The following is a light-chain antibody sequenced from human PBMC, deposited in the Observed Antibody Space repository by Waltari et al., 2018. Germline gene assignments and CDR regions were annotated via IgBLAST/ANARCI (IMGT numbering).Light chain of an antibody. CDR2: STT. V-gene: IGLV1-40*01. CDR3: QSFDSSLGGVL. CDR1: SSNIGTDPD. J-gene: IGLJ2*01. Sequence: QSVLTQPPSVSGAPGQSVTISCTGTSSNIGTDPDVHWYQQFPGTAPKLLIYSTTQRPSWVPARFSGSKSGTSASLAVTGLQTEDEADYYCQSFDSSLGGVLFGGGTHLTVL.